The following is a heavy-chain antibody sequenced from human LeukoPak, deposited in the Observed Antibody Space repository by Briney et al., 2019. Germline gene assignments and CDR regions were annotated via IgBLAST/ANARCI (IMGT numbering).Heavy chain of an antibody. Sequence: PSETLSLTCAVYGGSFSSYYWSWIRQPPGKGLEWIGEINHSGSTNYNPSLKSRVTISVDTSKNQFSLKLSSVTAADTAAYYCARGYYYGSGSYHPYWGQGTLVTVSS. CDR2: INHSGST. CDR3: ARGYYYGSGSYHPY. J-gene: IGHJ4*02. V-gene: IGHV4-34*01. CDR1: GGSFSSYY. D-gene: IGHD3-10*01.